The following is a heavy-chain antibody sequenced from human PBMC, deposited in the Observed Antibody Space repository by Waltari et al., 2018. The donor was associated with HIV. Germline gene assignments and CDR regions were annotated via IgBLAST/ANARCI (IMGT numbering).Heavy chain of an antibody. CDR1: GYSFATYG. D-gene: IGHD2-8*01. CDR3: TKGMYANQDYFDN. V-gene: IGHV5-51*03. CDR2: IYPGDSDT. J-gene: IGHJ4*02. Sequence: EVQLVQSGAEVKKPGESLKISCKGCGYSFATYGIGWGRQMPGKGLEWMGIIYPGDSDTRYSPSFQGQVTISADKSIRTAYLQWSSLKASDTAMYYCTKGMYANQDYFDNWGQGTLVTVSS.